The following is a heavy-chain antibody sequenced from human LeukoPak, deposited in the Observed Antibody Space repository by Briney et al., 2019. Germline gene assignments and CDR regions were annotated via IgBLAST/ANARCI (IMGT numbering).Heavy chain of an antibody. D-gene: IGHD6-6*01. CDR2: IKPDGTEK. Sequence: GGSLRLSCAASGFLFSNYWMSWVRQAPGKGLEWVANIKPDGTEKYYVDSLKGRFTISRDNAKNSLYLQLNSLRVEDTAVYYCARGGNSSWDYWGQGALVTVSS. J-gene: IGHJ4*02. V-gene: IGHV3-7*01. CDR3: ARGGNSSWDY. CDR1: GFLFSNYW.